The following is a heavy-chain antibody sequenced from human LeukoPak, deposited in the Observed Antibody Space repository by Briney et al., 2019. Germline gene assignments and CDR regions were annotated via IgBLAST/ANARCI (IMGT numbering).Heavy chain of an antibody. CDR2: IVVASGNT. J-gene: IGHJ4*02. CDR1: GFTFSNSA. CDR3: AAAPIEMQLRGFDY. V-gene: IGHV1-58*02. Sequence: SVKVSCKASGFTFSNSAMQWVRQARGQRLEWIGWIVVASGNTKYAQKFKERVTITRDMSTSTAYMELSSLRPEDTALYYCAAAPIEMQLRGFDYWGQGSLVSVST. D-gene: IGHD5-24*01.